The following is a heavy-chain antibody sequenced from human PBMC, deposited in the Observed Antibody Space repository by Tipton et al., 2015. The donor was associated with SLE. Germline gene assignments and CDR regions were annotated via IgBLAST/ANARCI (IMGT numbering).Heavy chain of an antibody. D-gene: IGHD6-25*01. Sequence: QLVQSGGEVKKPGASVKVSCTASGYTFANFGITWVRQAPGQGPEWMGWISTFNTNTNFAQKFQDRVTMTTDTSTTTAYLEVRSLKSDDTAVYYCARDQGGGLLNAWGQGTLVTVSS. V-gene: IGHV1-18*01. CDR2: ISTFNTNT. CDR1: GYTFANFG. CDR3: ARDQGGGLLNA. J-gene: IGHJ5*02.